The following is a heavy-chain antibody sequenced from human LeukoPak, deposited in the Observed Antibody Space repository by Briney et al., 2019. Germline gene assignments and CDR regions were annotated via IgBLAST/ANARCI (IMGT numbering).Heavy chain of an antibody. J-gene: IGHJ4*02. V-gene: IGHV1-24*01. Sequence: ASVKVSCKLSGKTLSELSMHWVRQTPGKGLEWMGGFDPQHGETIYAQKFQGRVTMTEDTSAETAYMELSSLRSDDTAVYYCARGVATGFSGYDSYFDYWGQGTLVTVSS. CDR2: FDPQHGET. CDR1: GKTLSELS. CDR3: ARGVATGFSGYDSYFDY. D-gene: IGHD5-12*01.